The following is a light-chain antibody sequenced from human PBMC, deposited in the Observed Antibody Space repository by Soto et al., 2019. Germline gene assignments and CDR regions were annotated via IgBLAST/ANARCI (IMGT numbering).Light chain of an antibody. V-gene: IGLV2-14*03. CDR2: DVS. CDR1: NNEVVGYNY. J-gene: IGLJ1*01. CDR3: SSYTTSNTRQIV. Sequence: QSALTQPASLSGSPGQSITISCTGNNNEVVGYNYVSWYQHHPGKAPKLMIFDVSNRPLGVSNRFSGSKSGNTASLTISGLQPEDEADYYCSSYTTSNTRQIVFGTGTKVTVL.